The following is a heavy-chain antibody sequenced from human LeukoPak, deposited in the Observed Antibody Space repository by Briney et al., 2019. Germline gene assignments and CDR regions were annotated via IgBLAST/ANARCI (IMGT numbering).Heavy chain of an antibody. V-gene: IGHV4-31*03. CDR3: ADKNCSSTSCRGGRYFDL. CDR2: IYYSGST. J-gene: IGHJ2*01. CDR1: GGSISSGGYY. Sequence: SQTLSLTCTVSGGSISSGGYYWSWIRQHPGKGLEWIGYIYYSGSTYYNPSLKSRVTISVDTSKNQFSLKLSSVTAADTAVYYCADKNCSSTSCRGGRYFDLWGRGTLVTVSS. D-gene: IGHD2-2*01.